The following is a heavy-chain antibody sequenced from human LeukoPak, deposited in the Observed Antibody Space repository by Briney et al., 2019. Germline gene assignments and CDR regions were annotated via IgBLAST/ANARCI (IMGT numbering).Heavy chain of an antibody. CDR1: GFTFNYYA. J-gene: IGHJ4*02. Sequence: PGGSLRLSCAASGFTFNYYAMSWVRQAPGKGLEWVSLTYSDGRTHYADSAKGRFTISRDNSKNTLYLQMNSLRAEDTAVYYCAKDSNPTGDFEYWGQGTLVTVSS. V-gene: IGHV3-53*01. D-gene: IGHD3-10*01. CDR3: AKDSNPTGDFEY. CDR2: TYSDGRT.